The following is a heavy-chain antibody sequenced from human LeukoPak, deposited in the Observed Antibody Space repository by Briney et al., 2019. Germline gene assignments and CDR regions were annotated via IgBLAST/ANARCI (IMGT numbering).Heavy chain of an antibody. CDR1: GGSISSGGYS. V-gene: IGHV4-30-2*01. CDR2: IYHSGST. D-gene: IGHD6-19*01. J-gene: IGHJ4*02. Sequence: SQTLSLTCAVSGGSISSGGYSWSWIRQPPGKGLEWIGYIYHSGSTYYNPSLKSRVTISVDRSKNQFSLKLSSVTAADTAVYYCASRQAVAETGLYYFDYWGQGTLVTVSS. CDR3: ASRQAVAETGLYYFDY.